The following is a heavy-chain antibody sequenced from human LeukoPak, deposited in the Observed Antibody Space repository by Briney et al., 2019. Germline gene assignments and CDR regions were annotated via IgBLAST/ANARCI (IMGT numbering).Heavy chain of an antibody. CDR3: ARGDHVWGSSSDY. J-gene: IGHJ4*02. V-gene: IGHV4-39*07. D-gene: IGHD3-16*01. Sequence: SETLSLTCTVSGGSITDNNYYWGWIRQPPEKGLEYIGSIYYGRGTYYNQSLRSRVTISLDTSKNQFSLKLSSVTAADTAVYYCARGDHVWGSSSDYWGQGTLVTVSS. CDR1: GGSITDNNYY. CDR2: IYYGRGT.